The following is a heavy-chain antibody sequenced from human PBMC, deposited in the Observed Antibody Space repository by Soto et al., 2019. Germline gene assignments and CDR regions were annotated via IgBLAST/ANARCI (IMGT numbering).Heavy chain of an antibody. CDR1: GFTFSNYG. CDR2: ILNDGSNR. J-gene: IGHJ6*02. Sequence: QVQLVESGGGVVQPGRSLRLSCAASGFTFSNYGMHWVRQAQGKGLEWVAVILNDGSNRYHADSVKDRFTISRDNSKNMLYLQMNSLRAEDTAVYCCSRDDKYSGNGMDVWGQGTTVTVS. D-gene: IGHD3-10*01. CDR3: SRDDKYSGNGMDV. V-gene: IGHV3-33*01.